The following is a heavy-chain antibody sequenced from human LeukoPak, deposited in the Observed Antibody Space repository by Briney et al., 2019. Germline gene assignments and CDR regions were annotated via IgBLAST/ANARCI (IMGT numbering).Heavy chain of an antibody. J-gene: IGHJ3*02. Sequence: SETLSLTCTVSGGSISSSIYYWGWIRQPPWKGLEWIGSIYYSGSTYYNPSLKSRVTISVDTSKNQFSLKLSSVTAADTAVYYCARRRDYEDAFDIWGQGTMVTVSS. D-gene: IGHD4-17*01. CDR3: ARRRDYEDAFDI. V-gene: IGHV4-39*01. CDR2: IYYSGST. CDR1: GGSISSSIYY.